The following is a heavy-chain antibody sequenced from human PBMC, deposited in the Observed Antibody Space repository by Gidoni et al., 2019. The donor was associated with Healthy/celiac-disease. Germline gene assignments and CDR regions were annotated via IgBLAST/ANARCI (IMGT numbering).Heavy chain of an antibody. CDR2: IIPIFGTA. D-gene: IGHD1-26*01. J-gene: IGHJ6*02. CDR1: GGTFRSYA. V-gene: IGHV1-69*01. Sequence: QLVQSGADVKKLGSSVKVYCKASGGTFRSYALRWVRQAPGQGLEWMGGIIPIFGTANYAQKFQGRVTITADESTSTAYMELSSLRSEDTAVYDCARPWDQAIVGATTYYYYGMDVWGQGTTVTVSS. CDR3: ARPWDQAIVGATTYYYYGMDV.